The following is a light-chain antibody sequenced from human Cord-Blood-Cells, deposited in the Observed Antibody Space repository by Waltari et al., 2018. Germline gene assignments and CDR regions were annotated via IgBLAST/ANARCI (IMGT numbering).Light chain of an antibody. V-gene: IGLV2-23*01. CDR1: SSDVGSYNL. CDR3: CSYAGSSTWV. J-gene: IGLJ3*02. Sequence: QSALTQPASVSGSPGQSITISCTGTSSDVGSYNLVSWDQQHPGKAPKLMIYAGSKRPSGVSNRFSGSKAGNTASLTISGLQAEDGADYYCCSYAGSSTWVFGGGTKLTVL. CDR2: AGS.